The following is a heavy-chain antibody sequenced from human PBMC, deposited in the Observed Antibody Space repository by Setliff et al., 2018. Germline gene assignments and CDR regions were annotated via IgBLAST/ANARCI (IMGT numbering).Heavy chain of an antibody. V-gene: IGHV4-59*01. CDR1: GGSISTYY. Sequence: SETLSLTCTVSGGSISTYYRSWIRQTPVKGLEWIGYVYYSGTTNYNPLFKSRVTISVDRPKNQFSLKLSSVTAADTGVYYCARDSALHSYHYDSSGYLDYWGQGALVTAPQ. CDR3: ARDSALHSYHYDSSGYLDY. J-gene: IGHJ4*02. D-gene: IGHD3-22*01. CDR2: VYYSGTT.